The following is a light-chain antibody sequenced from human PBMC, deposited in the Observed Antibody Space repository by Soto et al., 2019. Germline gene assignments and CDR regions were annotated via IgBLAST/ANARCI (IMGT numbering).Light chain of an antibody. V-gene: IGLV2-23*02. J-gene: IGLJ3*02. Sequence: QSVLTQPASVSGSPGQSITISCTGTSNDVGGYNLVSWFQQHPGKAPKLMISEVNKRPSGVSNRFSGSKSANTASLTISGLQADDEADYYCCSHVGGSSPQWVFGGGTQLTVL. CDR2: EVN. CDR3: CSHVGGSSPQWV. CDR1: SNDVGGYNL.